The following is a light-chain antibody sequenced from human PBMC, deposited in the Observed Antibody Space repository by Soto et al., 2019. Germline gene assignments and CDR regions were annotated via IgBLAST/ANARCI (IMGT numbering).Light chain of an antibody. V-gene: IGLV1-47*01. CDR2: RNN. CDR3: AAWDDSLSGAV. CDR1: ISNIGSNY. Sequence: QSVLTQPPSASGTPGQRVTISCSGSISNIGSNYVYWYQQLPGTAPKLLIYRNNQRPSGVPDRFSGSKSGTSASLAISGLRSEDEAVYYCAAWDDSLSGAVFGGGTQLTVL. J-gene: IGLJ7*01.